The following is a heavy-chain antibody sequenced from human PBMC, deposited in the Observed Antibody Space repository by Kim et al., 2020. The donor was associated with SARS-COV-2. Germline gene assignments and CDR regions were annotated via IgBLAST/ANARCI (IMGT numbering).Heavy chain of an antibody. V-gene: IGHV3-23*01. CDR2: ISGSGGST. J-gene: IGHJ4*02. CDR1: GFTFSSYA. Sequence: GGSLRLSCAASGFTFSSYAMSWVRQAPGKGLEWVSAISGSGGSTYYADSVKGRFTISRDNSKNTLYLQMNSLRAEDTAVYYCAKGPGEYSYGARGYWGQGTLVTVSS. D-gene: IGHD5-18*01. CDR3: AKGPGEYSYGARGY.